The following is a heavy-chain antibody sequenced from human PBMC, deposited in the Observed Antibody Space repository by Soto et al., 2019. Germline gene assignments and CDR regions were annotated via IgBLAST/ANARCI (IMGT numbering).Heavy chain of an antibody. J-gene: IGHJ6*02. D-gene: IGHD4-17*01. CDR2: IIPIFGTA. CDR3: ARVPPDYGDYYYYGMDV. V-gene: IGHV1-69*01. CDR1: GGTFSSYA. Sequence: QVQLVQSGAEVKKPGSSVKVSCKASGGTFSSYAISWVRQAPGQGLEWMGGIIPIFGTANHAQKFQGRVTITADESTSTAYMELSSLRSEDTAVYYCARVPPDYGDYYYYGMDVWGQGTTVTVSS.